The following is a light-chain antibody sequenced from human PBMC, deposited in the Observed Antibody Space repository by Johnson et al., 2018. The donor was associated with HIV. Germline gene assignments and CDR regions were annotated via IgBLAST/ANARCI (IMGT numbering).Light chain of an antibody. CDR3: GTWDSSLSAYV. J-gene: IGLJ1*01. CDR2: DNN. Sequence: QSVLTQPPSVSAAPGQKVTISCSGSSSNIGNNYVSWYQQLPGTAPKLLIYDNNERPSGIPDRLSGSKSGTSATLGITGLQTGDEADYYCGTWDSSLSAYVFGTGTKVTVL. V-gene: IGLV1-51*01. CDR1: SSNIGNNY.